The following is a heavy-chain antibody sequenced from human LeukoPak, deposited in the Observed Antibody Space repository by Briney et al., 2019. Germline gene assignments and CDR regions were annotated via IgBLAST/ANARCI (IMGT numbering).Heavy chain of an antibody. CDR3: ARGGPIMTTVTPPGY. Sequence: GGSLRLPCAASGFTFSSYSMNWVRQAPGEGLEWVSSISSSSSYIYYADSVKGRFTISRDNAKNSLYLQMNSLRAEDTAVYYCARGGPIMTTVTPPGYWGQGTLVTVSS. V-gene: IGHV3-21*01. J-gene: IGHJ4*02. CDR1: GFTFSSYS. D-gene: IGHD4-11*01. CDR2: ISSSSSYI.